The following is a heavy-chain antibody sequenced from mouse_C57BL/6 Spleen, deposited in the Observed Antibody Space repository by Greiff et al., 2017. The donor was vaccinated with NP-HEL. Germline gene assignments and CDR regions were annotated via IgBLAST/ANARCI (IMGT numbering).Heavy chain of an antibody. J-gene: IGHJ3*01. Sequence: EVQGVESGGGLVKPGGSLKLSCAASGFTFSDYGMHWVRQAPEKGLEWVAYISSGSSTIYYADTVKGRFTISRDNAKNTLFLQMTSLRSEDTAMYYCAKAGTGAWFAYWGQGTLVTVSA. CDR2: ISSGSSTI. CDR1: GFTFSDYG. V-gene: IGHV5-17*01. CDR3: AKAGTGAWFAY. D-gene: IGHD3-3*01.